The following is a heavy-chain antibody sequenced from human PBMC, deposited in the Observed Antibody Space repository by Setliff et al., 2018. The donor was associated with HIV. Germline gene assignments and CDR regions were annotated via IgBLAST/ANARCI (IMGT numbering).Heavy chain of an antibody. CDR2: ISAYNGNR. V-gene: IGHV1-18*03. CDR3: ASNFRSGYWYFDL. J-gene: IGHJ2*01. Sequence: ASVKVSCKTSGYTFNSYAISWVRQAPGQGLEWMGWISAYNGNRNYAKKFQGRVTVTKDSSTSIAYMGSLRAEDMAVYYCASNFRSGYWYFDLWGRGTLVTVSS. CDR1: GYTFNSYA. D-gene: IGHD2-15*01.